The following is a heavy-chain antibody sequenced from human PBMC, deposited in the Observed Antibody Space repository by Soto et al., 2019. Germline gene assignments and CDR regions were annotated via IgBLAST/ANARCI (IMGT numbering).Heavy chain of an antibody. CDR1: GFRFTRYW. Sequence: DSLKISCHASGFRFTRYWITLVRQMPGRGLEWMARIDPSDSSTNYSPSFRGHVTISADRSINTAYLQWSSLKASDTAIYYCERGVKMATPHRYDFDNWCQGIRVTVSS. J-gene: IGHJ4*02. CDR2: IDPSDSST. D-gene: IGHD5-12*01. CDR3: ERGVKMATPHRYDFDN. V-gene: IGHV5-10-1*01.